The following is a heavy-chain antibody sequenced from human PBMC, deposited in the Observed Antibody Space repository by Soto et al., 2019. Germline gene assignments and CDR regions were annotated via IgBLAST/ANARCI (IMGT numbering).Heavy chain of an antibody. V-gene: IGHV3-23*01. CDR1: GFTFSSYA. Sequence: EVQLLESGGGLVQPGGSLRHSCAASGFTFSSYAMSWVRQAPGKGLEWVSAISGSGGSIYYADSVKGRFTISRDNSKNTLYRQMNSLRAEDTAVYCCAKVQGRVDDYWGQGSLVTVSS. CDR2: ISGSGGSI. D-gene: IGHD3-10*01. CDR3: AKVQGRVDDY. J-gene: IGHJ4*02.